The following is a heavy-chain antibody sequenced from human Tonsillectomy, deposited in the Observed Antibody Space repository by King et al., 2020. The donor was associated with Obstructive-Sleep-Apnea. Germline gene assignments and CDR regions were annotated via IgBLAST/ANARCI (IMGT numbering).Heavy chain of an antibody. D-gene: IGHD3-3*02. CDR1: GFTFSTYG. CDR3: ASGILARYYFDY. J-gene: IGHJ4*02. Sequence: VQLVESGGGVVQPGRSLRLSCAASGFTFSTYGMHWVRQAPGKGLEWVAVIWYDGSNKDYADSVKGRFTISRDNSKNTLYLQMNSLRAEDTAVYYCASGILARYYFDYWGQGTLVTVSS. V-gene: IGHV3-33*01. CDR2: IWYDGSNK.